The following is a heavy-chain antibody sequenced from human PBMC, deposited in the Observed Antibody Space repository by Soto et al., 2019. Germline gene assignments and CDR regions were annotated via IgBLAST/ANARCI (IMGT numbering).Heavy chain of an antibody. D-gene: IGHD6-19*01. CDR3: ARVIGGSGWYGAFGS. J-gene: IGHJ4*02. Sequence: QVQLMQSGAEVKKPGSSVKVSCKASGGSFSSYAINWVRQAPGQGLEWMGGIIPMFGTPNYAQKFQGRVTITAYESTNTAYMELGSVRSEDTAGYYCARVIGGSGWYGAFGSWGQGTLGTVSS. V-gene: IGHV1-69*01. CDR2: IIPMFGTP. CDR1: GGSFSSYA.